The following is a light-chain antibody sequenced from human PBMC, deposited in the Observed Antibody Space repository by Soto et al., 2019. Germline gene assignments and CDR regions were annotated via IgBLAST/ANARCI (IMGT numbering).Light chain of an antibody. Sequence: EIVLTQSPGTLSLSPGERATLSCRASQSVAANYLAWYQQKPGQAPRLLIYGASSSATGIPDRLSGSGSGTDFTLTISRLEPEDFAVYYCQQYGNSPITFGQGTRLEIK. CDR3: QQYGNSPIT. V-gene: IGKV3-20*01. CDR2: GAS. CDR1: QSVAANY. J-gene: IGKJ5*01.